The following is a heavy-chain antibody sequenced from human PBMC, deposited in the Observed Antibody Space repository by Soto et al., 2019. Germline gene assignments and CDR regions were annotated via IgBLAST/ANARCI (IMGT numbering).Heavy chain of an antibody. CDR2: IYHSGST. Sequence: PSETLSLTCAVSGGSISSGGYSWSWIRQPPGKGLEWIGYIYHSGSTYYNPSLKSRVTISVDRSKNQFSLKLSSVTAADTAVYYCARGAYTYGRPFDYWGQRTLVTVSS. D-gene: IGHD5-18*01. CDR3: ARGAYTYGRPFDY. CDR1: GGSISSGGYS. V-gene: IGHV4-30-2*01. J-gene: IGHJ4*02.